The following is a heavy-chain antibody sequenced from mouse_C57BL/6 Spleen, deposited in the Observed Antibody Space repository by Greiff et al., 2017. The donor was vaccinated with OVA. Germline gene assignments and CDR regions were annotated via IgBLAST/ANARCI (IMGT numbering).Heavy chain of an antibody. Sequence: VQLQQPGAELVKPGASVKLSCKASGYTFNSYWMQWVKQRPGQGLEWIGEIDPSDSYTNYNQKFKGKATLTVDTSSSTAYMQLSILTSEDSAVYYCARSANWYFDVWGTGTTVTVSS. CDR3: ARSANWYFDV. CDR1: GYTFNSYW. V-gene: IGHV1-50*01. CDR2: IDPSDSYT. J-gene: IGHJ1*03.